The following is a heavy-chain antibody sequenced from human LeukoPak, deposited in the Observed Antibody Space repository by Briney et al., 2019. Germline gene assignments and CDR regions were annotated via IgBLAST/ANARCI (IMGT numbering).Heavy chain of an antibody. Sequence: PGGSLRLSCTASGFAFGDYAMSWVRQAPGKGLEWVSAISGSGGSTYYADSVKGRFTISRDNSKNTLYLQMNSLRAEDTAVYYCARDPKYGSGSYYNLYGMDVWGQGTTVTVPS. CDR3: ARDPKYGSGSYYNLYGMDV. D-gene: IGHD3-10*01. J-gene: IGHJ6*02. V-gene: IGHV3-23*01. CDR1: GFAFGDYA. CDR2: ISGSGGST.